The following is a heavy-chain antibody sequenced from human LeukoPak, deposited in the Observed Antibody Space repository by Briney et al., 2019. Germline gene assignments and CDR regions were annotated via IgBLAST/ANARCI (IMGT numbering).Heavy chain of an antibody. V-gene: IGHV1-2*02. J-gene: IGHJ4*02. CDR1: GYTFTCYY. D-gene: IGHD6-19*01. CDR2: INPNSGGT. Sequence: ASVKVSGKASGYTFTCYYMHWVRQAPGQGLEWMGWINPNSGGTNYAQKFQGRVTMTRDTSISSAYMDLSRLRSDDTAVYYCARDHSGWISGAFDYWGQGTLVTVSS. CDR3: ARDHSGWISGAFDY.